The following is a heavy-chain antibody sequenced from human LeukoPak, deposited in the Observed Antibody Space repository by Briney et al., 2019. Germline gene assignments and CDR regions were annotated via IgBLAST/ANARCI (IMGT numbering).Heavy chain of an antibody. CDR1: GYTFTGYY. CDR3: ARGNPTHYGDYLYYFDF. V-gene: IGHV1-2*02. J-gene: IGHJ4*02. Sequence: GASVKVSCKASGYTFTGYYIHWVRQAPGQGLEWMGWINPNSGGTNYAQKFQGRVTMTRDTSISTAYMELSSLRSEDTAVYYCARGNPTHYGDYLYYFDFWGQGTLVTVSS. D-gene: IGHD4-17*01. CDR2: INPNSGGT.